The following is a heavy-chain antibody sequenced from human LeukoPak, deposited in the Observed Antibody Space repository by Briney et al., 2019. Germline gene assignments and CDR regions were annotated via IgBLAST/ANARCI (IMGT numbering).Heavy chain of an antibody. CDR2: IRSKVYGGTT. CDR1: GFTFGDYA. V-gene: IGHV3-49*04. D-gene: IGHD2-15*01. Sequence: TGRSLRLSCTASGFTFGDYAMNWVRQAPGKGLEWVGFIRSKVYGGTTEYAASVKGRFTISRDDSKSIAYLQMNSLKTEDTAVYYCTTNAIGYCSGGSCYLAGGYFDYWGQGTLVTVSS. J-gene: IGHJ4*02. CDR3: TTNAIGYCSGGSCYLAGGYFDY.